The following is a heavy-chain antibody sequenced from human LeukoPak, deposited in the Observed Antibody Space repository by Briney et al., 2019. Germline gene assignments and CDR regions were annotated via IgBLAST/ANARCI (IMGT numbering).Heavy chain of an antibody. V-gene: IGHV3-23*01. Sequence: GGSLRLSCAASGFIFSTYAMNWVRQAPGKGLEWVSVISDSGGNTNYADSVKGRFTISRDNSKNTLYLQMNSLRAEDAAVYHCARHRSVWYVFEQWGHVTLGTVSS. CDR2: ISDSGGNT. D-gene: IGHD6-19*01. CDR1: GFIFSTYA. CDR3: ARHRSVWYVFEQ. J-gene: IGHJ4*01.